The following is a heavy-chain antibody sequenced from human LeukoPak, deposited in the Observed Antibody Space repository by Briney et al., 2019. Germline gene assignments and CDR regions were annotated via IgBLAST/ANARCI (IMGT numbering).Heavy chain of an antibody. V-gene: IGHV4-34*01. CDR1: GGPFSGYY. CDR2: INHSGSA. CDR3: ARARGDYYDSSVYYSAFDY. J-gene: IGHJ4*02. D-gene: IGHD3-22*01. Sequence: PSETLSLTCAVYGGPFSGYYWSWIRQPPGKGLEWIGEINHSGSANYNPSLKSRVTISVDMSKNQFSLKLSSVTAADTAVYYCARARGDYYDSSVYYSAFDYWGQGTLVTVSS.